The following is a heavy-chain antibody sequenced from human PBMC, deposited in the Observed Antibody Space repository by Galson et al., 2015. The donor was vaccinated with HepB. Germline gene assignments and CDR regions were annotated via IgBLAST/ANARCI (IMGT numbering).Heavy chain of an antibody. CDR2: INQDGTFG. J-gene: IGHJ4*02. CDR3: ARDPIRQGSAFGNFDY. V-gene: IGHV3-7*03. Sequence: SLRLSCAASGFTFSTYWMSWVRQAPGKGLEWVGNINQDGTFGYYREPMKGRFTISRDNPKNSLFLQMNSLRVEDTAVYYCARDPIRQGSAFGNFDYWGQGTPVTVSS. D-gene: IGHD3-3*01. CDR1: GFTFSTYW.